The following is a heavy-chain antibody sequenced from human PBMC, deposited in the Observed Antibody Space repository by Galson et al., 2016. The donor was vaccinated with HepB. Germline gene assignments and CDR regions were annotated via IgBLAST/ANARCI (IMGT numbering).Heavy chain of an antibody. V-gene: IGHV3-30-3*01. CDR2: ISYDGSIK. CDR1: GFPFNSYA. D-gene: IGHD5-24*01. J-gene: IGHJ4*02. CDR3: AKGRWDFDS. Sequence: SLRLSCAASGFPFNSYAMHWVRQAPGKGLEFVAVISYDGSIKLYAESVKGRFTVSRDNSKNTLYLQMHSLRGEDTAVYYCAKGRWDFDSWGQGTLVTVSS.